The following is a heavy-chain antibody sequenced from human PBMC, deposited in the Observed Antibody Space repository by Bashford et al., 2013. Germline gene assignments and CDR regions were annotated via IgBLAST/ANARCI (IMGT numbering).Heavy chain of an antibody. CDR2: ISAYNGNT. J-gene: IGHJ4*02. Sequence: ASVKVSCKASGYTFTSYGISWVRQAPGQGLEWMGWISAYNGNTNYAQKLQGRVTMTTDTSTSTAYMELRSLRSDDTAVYYCARAPQSYGDYVGVWDYWGQGTLVTVSS. CDR3: ARAPQSYGDYVGVWDY. V-gene: IGHV1-18*01. CDR1: GYTFTSYG. D-gene: IGHD4-17*01.